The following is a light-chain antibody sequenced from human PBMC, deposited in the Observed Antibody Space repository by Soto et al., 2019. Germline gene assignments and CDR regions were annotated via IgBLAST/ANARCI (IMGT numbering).Light chain of an antibody. CDR3: QQYSHWPPYT. Sequence: EIVMTQSPATLSVSPGERATLSCRASQSVSFNLAWYQQKPGQAPRLLIYSASIRATGIPGRFSGSGSGTEFTLTISSLQSEDFAVYYCQQYSHWPPYTFGQGTKLELK. J-gene: IGKJ2*01. CDR1: QSVSFN. CDR2: SAS. V-gene: IGKV3D-15*01.